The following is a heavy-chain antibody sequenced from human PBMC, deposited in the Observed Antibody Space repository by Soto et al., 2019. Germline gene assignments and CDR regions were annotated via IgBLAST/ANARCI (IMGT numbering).Heavy chain of an antibody. CDR2: INPKGGRT. V-gene: IGHV1-46*01. J-gene: IGHJ4*02. CDR1: GYTFTSYY. D-gene: IGHD1-26*01. CDR3: APGSYPYYCDY. Sequence: QVQLVQSGAEVKKPGASVKVSCKASGYTFTSYYMHWVRQAPGQGLGWMGIINPKGGRTSYAQKFQGGVTIGRDRGTSPVYMELSSLRSEHTAVYYCAPGSYPYYCDYWGQGTLVTVSS.